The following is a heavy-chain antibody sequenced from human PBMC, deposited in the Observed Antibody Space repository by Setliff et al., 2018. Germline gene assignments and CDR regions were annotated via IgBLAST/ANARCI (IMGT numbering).Heavy chain of an antibody. CDR2: IDPRDDFT. D-gene: IGHD5-12*01. CDR1: GYSFSDFY. J-gene: IGHJ4*02. Sequence: ASVKVSCKASGYSFSDFYMHWVRQVPGEGLEALGRIDPRDDFTVYAERFKDRLTITADTSTDTSYMEMSSLRFEDTAVYYCARDLGDGYNYPYYFDYWGQGTLVTVSS. V-gene: IGHV1-69-2*01. CDR3: ARDLGDGYNYPYYFDY.